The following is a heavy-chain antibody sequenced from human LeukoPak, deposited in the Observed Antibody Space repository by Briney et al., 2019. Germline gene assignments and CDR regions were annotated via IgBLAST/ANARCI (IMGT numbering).Heavy chain of an antibody. D-gene: IGHD6-13*01. CDR1: GYTFTSYD. CDR3: ARGQAAAGSTDY. V-gene: IGHV1-8*01. Sequence: ASVKVSCKASGYTFTSYDINWVRQATGQGLEWMGWMNPNSGNTGYAQKFQGRVTMTRNTSISTAYMELSSLRSEDTAVYYCARGQAAAGSTDYWGQGTLVTVAS. CDR2: MNPNSGNT. J-gene: IGHJ4*02.